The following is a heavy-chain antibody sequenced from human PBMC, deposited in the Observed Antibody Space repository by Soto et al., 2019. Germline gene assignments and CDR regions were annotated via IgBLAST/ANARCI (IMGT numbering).Heavy chain of an antibody. J-gene: IGHJ4*02. CDR1: GGSISSYY. D-gene: IGHD5-18*01. CDR2: IYYSGST. Sequence: SETLSLTCTVSGGSISSYYWSWIRQPPGKGLEWIGYIYYSGSTNYNPSLKSRVTISVDTSKNQFSLKLSSVTAADTAVYYCARDSDTAMGDYWGQGTLVTVSS. CDR3: ARDSDTAMGDY. V-gene: IGHV4-59*01.